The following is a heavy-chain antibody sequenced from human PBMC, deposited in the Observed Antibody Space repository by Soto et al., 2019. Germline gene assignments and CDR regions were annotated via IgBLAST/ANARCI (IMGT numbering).Heavy chain of an antibody. CDR2: ISSSSSTI. J-gene: IGHJ4*02. D-gene: IGHD3-9*01. Sequence: GGSLRLSCAASGFTFSSYSMNWVRQAPGKGLEWVSYISSSSSTIYYADSVKGRFTISRDNAKNSLYLQMNSLRAEDTAVYYSASHLITIFSREPSQIDYWGQGTLVTVSS. CDR1: GFTFSSYS. CDR3: ASHLITIFSREPSQIDY. V-gene: IGHV3-48*01.